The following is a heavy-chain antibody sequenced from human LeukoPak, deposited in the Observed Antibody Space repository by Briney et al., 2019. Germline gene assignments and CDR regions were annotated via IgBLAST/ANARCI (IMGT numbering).Heavy chain of an antibody. Sequence: SETLSLTCTVSGGSISSYYWSWIRQPPGKGLEWIGYTYYSGTTNYNPSLKSRVTISVDTSKNQFSLKLSSVTAADTAVYYCARIGYCSSTSCSHYGMDVWGQGTTVTVSS. CDR2: TYYSGTT. CDR1: GGSISSYY. D-gene: IGHD2-2*01. J-gene: IGHJ6*02. CDR3: ARIGYCSSTSCSHYGMDV. V-gene: IGHV4-59*12.